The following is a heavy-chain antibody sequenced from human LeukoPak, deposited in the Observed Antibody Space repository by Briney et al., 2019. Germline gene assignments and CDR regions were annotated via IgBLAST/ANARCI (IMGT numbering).Heavy chain of an antibody. CDR3: ASGYSYGDSYYFDY. CDR1: GFTFDDYA. V-gene: IGHV3-9*01. Sequence: SLRLSCAASGFTFDDYAMHWVRQAPGKGLEWVSGISWNSGSIGYADSVKGRFTISRDNAKNSLYLQMNSLRAEDTALYYCASGYSYGDSYYFDYWGQGTLVTVSS. D-gene: IGHD5-18*01. CDR2: ISWNSGSI. J-gene: IGHJ4*02.